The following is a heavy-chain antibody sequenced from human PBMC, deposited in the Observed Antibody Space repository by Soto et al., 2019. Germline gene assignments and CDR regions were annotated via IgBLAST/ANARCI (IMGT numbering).Heavy chain of an antibody. CDR2: ISSSGSTI. V-gene: IGHV3-11*01. CDR3: ARDTPTTVVTPGLRRAHYYYYYGMDV. J-gene: IGHJ6*02. Sequence: QVQLVESGGGLVKPGGSLRLSCAASGFTFSDYYMSWIRQAPGKGLEWVSYISSSGSTIYYADSVKGRFTISRDNAKNSLYLQMNSLRAEDTAVYYCARDTPTTVVTPGLRRAHYYYYYGMDVWGQGTTVTVSS. CDR1: GFTFSDYY. D-gene: IGHD4-17*01.